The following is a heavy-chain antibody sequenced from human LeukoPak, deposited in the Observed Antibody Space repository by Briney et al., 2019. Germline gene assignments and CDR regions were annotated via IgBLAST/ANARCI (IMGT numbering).Heavy chain of an antibody. CDR1: GFTFSGSA. CDR3: TSTLDPYTIGWGS. Sequence: GGSLKLSCAAAGFTFSGSAMHWVRQAPGKGLEWVGRIRSKANNYATAYAASVKGRFTISRDESQNTAYLQMNSLKTEDTAVYYCTSTLDPYTIGWGSWGQGTLVTVSS. D-gene: IGHD6-19*01. V-gene: IGHV3-73*01. CDR2: IRSKANNYAT. J-gene: IGHJ5*02.